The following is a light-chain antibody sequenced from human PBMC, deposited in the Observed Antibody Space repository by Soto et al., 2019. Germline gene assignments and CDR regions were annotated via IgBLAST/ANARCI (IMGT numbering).Light chain of an antibody. CDR2: EVS. V-gene: IGLV2-8*01. Sequence: QSALTQPPSASGSPGQSVTISCTGTSRDVGGYNYVSWYQQYPGKAPKLMIYEVSNRPSGVPDRFSGSKSGNTASLTVSGLQAEDEADYYCSSYAGSKNVVFGGGTKLTVL. CDR1: SRDVGGYNY. CDR3: SSYAGSKNVV. J-gene: IGLJ2*01.